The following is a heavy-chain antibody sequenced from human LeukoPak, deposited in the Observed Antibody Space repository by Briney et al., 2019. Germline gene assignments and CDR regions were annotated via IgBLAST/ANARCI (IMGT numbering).Heavy chain of an antibody. J-gene: IGHJ5*02. CDR1: GYTFTSYD. D-gene: IGHD3-10*01. Sequence: ASVKVSCKASGYTFTSYDINWVRHATGQGREWMGWMNPNSGNTGYTQKFQGRVTMTRNTSISTAYMDMSTRRSQDTAVYYCAGGPFGSGSYYNPGSDWFDPWGQGTLVTVSS. CDR2: MNPNSGNT. V-gene: IGHV1-8*01. CDR3: AGGPFGSGSYYNPGSDWFDP.